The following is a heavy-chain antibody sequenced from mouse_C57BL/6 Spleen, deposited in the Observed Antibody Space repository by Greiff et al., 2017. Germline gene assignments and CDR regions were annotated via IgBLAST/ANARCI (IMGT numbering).Heavy chain of an antibody. CDR1: GYTFTDYN. D-gene: IGHD2-4*01. J-gene: IGHJ3*01. V-gene: IGHV1-18*01. Sequence: EVQLQQSGPELVKPGASVKIPCKASGYTFTDYNMDWVKQSHGKSLEWIGNINPNNGGTIYNQKYKGKATFTVDKSSSTAYMELRSLTSEDTAVYYCARGGIYYDYGWEFAYWGQGTLVTVSA. CDR3: ARGGIYYDYGWEFAY. CDR2: INPNNGGT.